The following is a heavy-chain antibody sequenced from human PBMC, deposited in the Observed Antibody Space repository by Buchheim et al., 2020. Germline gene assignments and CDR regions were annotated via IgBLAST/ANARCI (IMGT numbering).Heavy chain of an antibody. J-gene: IGHJ4*02. CDR2: ISYDGSNK. V-gene: IGHV3-30-3*01. Sequence: QVQLVESGGGVVQPGRSLRLSCAASGFTFSSYAMHWVRQAPGKGLEWVAVISYDGSNKYYADSVKGRFTISSDNSKNTLYLQMNSLRAEDTAVYYCARAEGYSSAREPLAYWGQGTL. CDR1: GFTFSSYA. CDR3: ARAEGYSSAREPLAY. D-gene: IGHD6-19*01.